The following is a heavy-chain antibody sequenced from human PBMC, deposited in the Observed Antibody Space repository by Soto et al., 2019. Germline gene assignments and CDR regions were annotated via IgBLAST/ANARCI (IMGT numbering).Heavy chain of an antibody. J-gene: IGHJ4*02. CDR2: IHGGDSNT. CDR3: ARRITSSTGWDY. CDR1: GYMFTSYW. Sequence: GESLKISCKGSGYMFTSYWIGWVRQMPGKGLEWMGIIHGGDSNTRYSPSFDGQVTISTDKSIDTTYLQWSSLKASDTAMYYCARRITSSTGWDYWGQGTLVTVSS. V-gene: IGHV5-51*01. D-gene: IGHD6-19*01.